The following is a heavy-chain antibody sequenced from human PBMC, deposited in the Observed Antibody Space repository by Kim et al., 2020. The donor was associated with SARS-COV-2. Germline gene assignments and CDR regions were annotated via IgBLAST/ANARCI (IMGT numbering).Heavy chain of an antibody. CDR2: ISRTSTYI. D-gene: IGHD5-18*01. J-gene: IGHJ1*01. V-gene: IGHV3-11*03. CDR1: HITFTDYY. Sequence: GGSLRLSCTGSHITFTDYYINWIRQAPGKGLEWVSYISRTSTYITYADSVMGRFTISRDNARSLVYLQMDSLRAGDTAVYYCATGRDGYSREPFLIWGQGPMLPLS. CDR3: ATGRDGYSREPFLI.